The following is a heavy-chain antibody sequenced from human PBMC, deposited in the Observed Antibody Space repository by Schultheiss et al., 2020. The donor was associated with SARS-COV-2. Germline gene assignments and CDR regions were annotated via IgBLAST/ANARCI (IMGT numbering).Heavy chain of an antibody. D-gene: IGHD2-21*01. CDR2: IYHSGST. J-gene: IGHJ5*02. V-gene: IGHV4-38-2*01. Sequence: SETLSLTCAVSGYSISSGYYWGWIRQPPGKGLEWIGSIYHSGSTYYNPSLKSRVTISVDTSKNQFSLKLSSVTAADTAIYYCTTRNSVMAILPFDPWGQGTLVTVSS. CDR3: TTRNSVMAILPFDP. CDR1: GYSISSGYY.